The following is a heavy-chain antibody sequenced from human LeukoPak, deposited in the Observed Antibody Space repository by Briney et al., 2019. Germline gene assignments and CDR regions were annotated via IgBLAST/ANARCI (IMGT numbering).Heavy chain of an antibody. CDR2: ISSSSSYI. CDR3: ARDISGYYLFDY. D-gene: IGHD3-22*01. J-gene: IGHJ4*02. CDR1: GFTFSSYS. V-gene: IGHV3-21*01. Sequence: GGSLRLSCAASGFTFSSYSMNWVRQAPGKGLEWVSSISSSSSYIYYADLVKGRFTISRDNAKNSLYLQMNSLRAEDTAVYYCARDISGYYLFDYWGQGTLVTVSS.